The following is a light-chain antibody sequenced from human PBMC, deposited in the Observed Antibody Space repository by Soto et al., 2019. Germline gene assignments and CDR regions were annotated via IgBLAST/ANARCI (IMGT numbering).Light chain of an antibody. CDR2: GAS. J-gene: IGKJ3*01. V-gene: IGKV3D-15*01. CDR1: ESVGTH. Sequence: EIVMTSSPAALSVSQGEGATLSCRASESVGTHLAWYQQKPGQAPRLLVYGASTRATGIPARFSGGGSGAEFTLTITSLQSEDFAIYYCQQYHYWPLTFGPGTKVIS. CDR3: QQYHYWPLT.